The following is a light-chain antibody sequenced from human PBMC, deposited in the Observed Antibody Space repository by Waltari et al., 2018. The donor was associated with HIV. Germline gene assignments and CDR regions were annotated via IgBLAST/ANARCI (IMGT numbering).Light chain of an antibody. CDR3: SSGTTRGSHV. V-gene: IGLV2-23*02. Sequence: QSALTQPASLSGSPGQSITISCTGAGSDIGYSGLVSWYQQYPGKVPKLMIYEVSKRTSGFSSRFSASKAGNEASLTISDLWTFDEAVYYCSSGTTRGSHVFGSGTKVTV. CDR1: GSDIGYSGL. J-gene: IGLJ1*01. CDR2: EVS.